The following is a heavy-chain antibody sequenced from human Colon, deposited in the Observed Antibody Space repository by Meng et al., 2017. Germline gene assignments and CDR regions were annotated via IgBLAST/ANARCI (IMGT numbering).Heavy chain of an antibody. CDR3: VRSSAWVRTGFDP. J-gene: IGHJ5*02. D-gene: IGHD3-22*01. V-gene: IGHV4-39*01. CDR1: GGSISTSGDY. CDR2: VGHSGFT. Sequence: PQLQESGPGLGKPSAALSLTFSVSGGSISTSGDYWGWIRQAPGKGLEWVGRVGHSGFTYYTPYVKSRITVSIDTSRNEFYLKLTSVTAADTAVYFCVRSSAWVRTGFDPWGQGTRVTVSS.